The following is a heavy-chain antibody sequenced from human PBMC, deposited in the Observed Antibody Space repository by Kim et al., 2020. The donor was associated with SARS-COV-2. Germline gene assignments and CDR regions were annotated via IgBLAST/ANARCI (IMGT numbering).Heavy chain of an antibody. Sequence: SVKVSCKASGGTFSSYAISWVRQAPGQGLEWMGRIIPILGIANYAQKFQGRVTITADKSTSTAYMELSSLRSEDTAVYYCAREKGGLGGQQLVKYYYYGMDVWGQGTPVTVSS. CDR1: GGTFSSYA. D-gene: IGHD6-13*01. J-gene: IGHJ6*02. V-gene: IGHV1-69*04. CDR2: IIPILGIA. CDR3: AREKGGLGGQQLVKYYYYGMDV.